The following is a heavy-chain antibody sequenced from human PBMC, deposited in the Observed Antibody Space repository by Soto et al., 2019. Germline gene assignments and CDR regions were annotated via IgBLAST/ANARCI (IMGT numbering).Heavy chain of an antibody. Sequence: LTTSGVSVGWIRQPPGKALEWLALIYWDNDNRYSPSLKSRLTITKDTSKNQVVLTVTNMDPMDTATYYCAHTIKVSGGAAFDVSGQGILATVSS. CDR3: AHTIKVSGGAAFDV. J-gene: IGHJ3*01. CDR1: LTTSGVS. CDR2: IYWDNDN. V-gene: IGHV2-5*02. D-gene: IGHD5-12*01.